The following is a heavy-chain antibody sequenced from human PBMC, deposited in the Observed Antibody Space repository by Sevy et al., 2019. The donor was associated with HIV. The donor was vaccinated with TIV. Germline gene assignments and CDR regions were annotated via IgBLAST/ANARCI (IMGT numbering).Heavy chain of an antibody. Sequence: GSLRLSCTASGFTFSSAWMSWVRQAPGKGLEWVGRIKSEFDGGAIDYAAPVKGRFSISREDSKTTVYLQMNSLKTDETAVYYCITDPAYRGYDEEVINYYFYGMDVWGQGTTVTVSS. D-gene: IGHD5-12*01. CDR1: GFTFSSAW. CDR3: ITDPAYRGYDEEVINYYFYGMDV. CDR2: IKSEFDGGAI. V-gene: IGHV3-15*01. J-gene: IGHJ6*02.